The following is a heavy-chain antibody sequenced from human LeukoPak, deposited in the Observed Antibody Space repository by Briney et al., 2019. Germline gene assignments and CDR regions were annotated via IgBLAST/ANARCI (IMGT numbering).Heavy chain of an antibody. D-gene: IGHD3-10*01. Sequence: GRSLRLSCAASGFTFSSYAMHWVRQAPGKGLEWMAVISYDGSNKYYADSVKGRFTISRDNSKNTLYLQMNSLRAEDTAVYYCARESLWRASDYWGQGTLVTVSS. CDR1: GFTFSSYA. CDR3: ARESLWRASDY. V-gene: IGHV3-30*04. J-gene: IGHJ4*02. CDR2: ISYDGSNK.